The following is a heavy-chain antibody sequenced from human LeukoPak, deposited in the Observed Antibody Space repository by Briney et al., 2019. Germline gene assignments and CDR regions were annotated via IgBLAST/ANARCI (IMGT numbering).Heavy chain of an antibody. CDR3: AREVERGVFDY. Sequence: GGSLRLSCAASGFTFSSFWMTWVRQAPGKGLEWVASIKQDGSEKYYIDSVKGRFTISRDNTKKSLYLQMNSLRAEDTAVYYCAREVERGVFDYWGQGTLVTVSS. V-gene: IGHV3-7*01. J-gene: IGHJ4*02. CDR1: GFTFSSFW. D-gene: IGHD3-10*01. CDR2: IKQDGSEK.